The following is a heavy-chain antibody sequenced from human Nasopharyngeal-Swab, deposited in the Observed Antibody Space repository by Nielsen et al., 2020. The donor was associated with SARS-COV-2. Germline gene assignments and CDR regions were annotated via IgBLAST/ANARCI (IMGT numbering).Heavy chain of an antibody. CDR2: IGDKDHNYAT. J-gene: IGHJ4*02. V-gene: IGHV3-73*01. CDR3: TTDFYLDY. Sequence: GESLKISCAASGFIFSASAIHWVRQASGKGLEWVGRIGDKDHNYATTYGASVQGRFTISRDDTKNTAFLQMDSLKTEDTALYYCTTDFYLDYWGQGTLVTVSS. CDR1: GFIFSASA.